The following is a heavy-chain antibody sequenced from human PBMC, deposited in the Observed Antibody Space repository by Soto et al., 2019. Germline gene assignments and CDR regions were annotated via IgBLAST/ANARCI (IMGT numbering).Heavy chain of an antibody. CDR1: GGSISSYY. CDR2: IYYSGST. V-gene: IGHV4-59*01. J-gene: IGHJ5*02. Sequence: QVQLQESGPGLVKPSETLSLTCTVSGGSISSYYWSWIRQPPGKGLEWIGYIYYSGSTNYNPSLKRRVTISVDTSQNQVSLKLSSVTAADTAVYYCASYGSVSYPRFDPWGQGTLVTVSS. D-gene: IGHD3-10*01. CDR3: ASYGSVSYPRFDP.